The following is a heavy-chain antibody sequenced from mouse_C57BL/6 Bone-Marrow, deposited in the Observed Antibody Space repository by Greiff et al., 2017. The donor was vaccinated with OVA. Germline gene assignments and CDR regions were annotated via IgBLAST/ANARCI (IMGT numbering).Heavy chain of an antibody. Sequence: VMLVESGAELVRPGASVKLSCKASGYTFTDYYINWVKQRPGQGLEWIARIYPGSGNTYYNEKFKGKATLTAEKSSSTAYMQLSSLTSEDSAVYFCLRGDYWGQGTTLTVSS. V-gene: IGHV1-76*01. CDR1: GYTFTDYY. J-gene: IGHJ2*01. CDR3: LRGDY. CDR2: IYPGSGNT.